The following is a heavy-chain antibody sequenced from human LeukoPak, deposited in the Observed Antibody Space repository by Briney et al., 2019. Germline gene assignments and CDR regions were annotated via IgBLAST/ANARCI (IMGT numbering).Heavy chain of an antibody. V-gene: IGHV1-18*04. CDR2: ISAYNGNT. CDR1: GYTFTSYG. Sequence: GASVKVSCKASGYTFTSYGISWVRQAPGQGLEWMGWISAYNGNTNYAQKLQGRVTMTTDTSTSTAYMELSSLRSEDTAVYYCARAGRDFDWLLYVFDYWGQGTLVTVSS. CDR3: ARAGRDFDWLLYVFDY. D-gene: IGHD3-9*01. J-gene: IGHJ4*02.